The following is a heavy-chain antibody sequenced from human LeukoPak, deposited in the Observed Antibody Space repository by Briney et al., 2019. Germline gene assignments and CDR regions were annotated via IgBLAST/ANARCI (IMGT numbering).Heavy chain of an antibody. CDR3: ARDYSGSYPYFDY. V-gene: IGHV4-59*01. CDR1: GGSFSSYY. CDR2: VYYSGST. J-gene: IGHJ4*02. D-gene: IGHD1-26*01. Sequence: PSETLSLTCTVSGGSFSSYYWTWLRQPPGKGLEWIGYVYYSGSTNYNPSLKSRVTISIDTSKNQFSLKLSSVTAADTAVYFCARDYSGSYPYFDYWGQGTRVTVSS.